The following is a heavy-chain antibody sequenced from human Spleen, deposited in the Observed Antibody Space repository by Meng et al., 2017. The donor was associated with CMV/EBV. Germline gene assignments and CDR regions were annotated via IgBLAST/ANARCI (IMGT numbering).Heavy chain of an antibody. D-gene: IGHD2-2*01. J-gene: IGHJ4*02. Sequence: GSLRLSCTVSGYSISSTYYWGWIRQPPGKGLEWIGNIYHTGSTSYNPSLKSRVTISVGTSNNQFSLRLSSVTSADTAVYYCARAPDVLVPASFDYWGQGTLVTVSS. CDR1: GYSISSTYY. CDR3: ARAPDVLVPASFDY. V-gene: IGHV4-38-2*02. CDR2: IYHTGST.